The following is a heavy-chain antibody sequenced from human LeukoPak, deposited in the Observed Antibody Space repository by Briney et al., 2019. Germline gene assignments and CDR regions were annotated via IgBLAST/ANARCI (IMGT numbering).Heavy chain of an antibody. CDR3: ARAVISFGGGIAKGFDC. CDR1: GGSISTYH. J-gene: IGHJ4*02. D-gene: IGHD3-16*02. V-gene: IGHV4-59*01. CDR2: VYYSGST. Sequence: SETLSLTCTVSGGSISTYHWSWIRQLPGKGPEWIGYVYYSGSTDYSPSLKSRATISVDTSMNQFSLSLSSVTAADTAIYYCARAVISFGGGIAKGFDCWGQGTLVTVSS.